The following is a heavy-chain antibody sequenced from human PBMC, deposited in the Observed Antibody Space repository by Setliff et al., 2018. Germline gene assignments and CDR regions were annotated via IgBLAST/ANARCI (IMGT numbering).Heavy chain of an antibody. Sequence: SETLSLTCAVSGYSISNGFYWGWIRQSPVKGLEWIGSLFDGGSAYYNPSLQSRVSVSLDTSKNHFSLRLTSMTAADTAVYYCATPGRDDLDSPFEPFDIWGQGTMVTVSS. V-gene: IGHV4-38-2*01. J-gene: IGHJ3*02. CDR2: LFDGGSA. CDR3: ATPGRDDLDSPFEPFDI. D-gene: IGHD3-3*01. CDR1: GYSISNGFY.